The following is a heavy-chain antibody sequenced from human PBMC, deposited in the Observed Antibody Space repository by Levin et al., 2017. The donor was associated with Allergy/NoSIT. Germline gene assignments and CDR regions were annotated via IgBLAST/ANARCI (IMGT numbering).Heavy chain of an antibody. V-gene: IGHV3-64*01. D-gene: IGHD6-19*01. CDR2: ISSNGGST. J-gene: IGHJ3*02. CDR3: ARDQYSSGWSSAFDI. CDR1: GFTFSSYA. Sequence: PGGSLRLSCAASGFTFSSYAMHWVRQAPGKGLEYVSAISSNGGSTYYANSVKGRFTISRDNSKNTLDLQMGSLRAEDMAVYYCARDQYSSGWSSAFDIWGQGTMATVSS.